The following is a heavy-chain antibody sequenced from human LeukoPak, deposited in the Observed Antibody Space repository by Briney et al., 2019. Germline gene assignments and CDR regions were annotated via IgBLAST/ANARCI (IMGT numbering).Heavy chain of an antibody. D-gene: IGHD1-14*01. J-gene: IGHJ6*03. CDR3: ARGWGSTGPYYYYYMDV. V-gene: IGHV3-48*01. CDR2: ISSSSSTI. CDR1: GFTFSSYS. Sequence: GGSLRLSCAAPGFTFSSYSMNWVRQAPGKGLEWVSYISSSSSTIYYADSVKGRFTISRDNAKNSLYLQMNSLRAEDTAVYYCARGWGSTGPYYYYYMDVWGKGTTVTVSS.